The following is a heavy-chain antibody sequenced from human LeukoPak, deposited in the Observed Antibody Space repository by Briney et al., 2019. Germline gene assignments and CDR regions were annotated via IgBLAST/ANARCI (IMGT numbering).Heavy chain of an antibody. CDR1: GYTFTDYY. V-gene: IGHV1-69-2*01. J-gene: IGHJ4*02. CDR3: ATSPTETYYYDSSGVGE. CDR2: VDPEDGET. D-gene: IGHD3-22*01. Sequence: APVKVSFKVSGYTFTDYYMHWVQQAPGKGLDWMGLVDPEDGETIYAEKFQGRVTITADTSTDTAYMELSSLRSEDTAVYYCATSPTETYYYDSSGVGEWGQGTLVTVSS.